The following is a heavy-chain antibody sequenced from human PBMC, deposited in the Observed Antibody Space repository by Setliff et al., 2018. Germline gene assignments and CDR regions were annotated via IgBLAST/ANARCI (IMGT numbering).Heavy chain of an antibody. CDR1: GGSFSGYY. CDR3: ARAFIVAPTLFFRRRKGNYMDV. Sequence: SETLSLTCAVYGGSFSGYYWSWIRQPPGKGLEWIGEINHSGGTSYNPSLMSRVTISVDTSKNQFSLKLNSVTAADTAVYYCARAFIVAPTLFFRRRKGNYMDVWGKGTTVTSP. D-gene: IGHD2-21*01. J-gene: IGHJ6*03. CDR2: INHSGGT. V-gene: IGHV4-34*01.